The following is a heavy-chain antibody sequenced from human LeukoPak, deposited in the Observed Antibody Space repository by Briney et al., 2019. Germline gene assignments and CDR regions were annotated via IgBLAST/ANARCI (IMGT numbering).Heavy chain of an antibody. CDR2: IYYSGST. Sequence: PSETLPLTCTVSGGSISSGGYYWSWIRQHPGKSLEWIGYIYYSGSTYYNPSLKSRVTISVDTSKNQFSLKLSSVTAADTAVYYCARESRTLYSSSWHYYFDYWGQGTLVTVSS. V-gene: IGHV4-31*03. D-gene: IGHD6-13*01. CDR1: GGSISSGGYY. J-gene: IGHJ4*02. CDR3: ARESRTLYSSSWHYYFDY.